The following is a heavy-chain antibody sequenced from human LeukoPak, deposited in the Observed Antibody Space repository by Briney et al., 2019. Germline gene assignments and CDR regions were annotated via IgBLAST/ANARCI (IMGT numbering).Heavy chain of an antibody. CDR3: AKGGYSYASFDY. V-gene: IGHV3-23*01. D-gene: IGHD5-18*01. CDR1: GFTFSSYA. J-gene: IGHJ4*02. Sequence: GGSLRLSCAASGFTFSSYAMSRVRQAPGKGLVWVSAISGSGGSTYYADSVKGRFTISRDNSKNTLYLQMNSLRAEDTAVYSCAKGGYSYASFDYWGQGTLVTVSS. CDR2: ISGSGGST.